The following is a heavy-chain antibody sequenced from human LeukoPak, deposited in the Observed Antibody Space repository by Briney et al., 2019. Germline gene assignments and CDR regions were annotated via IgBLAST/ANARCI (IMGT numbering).Heavy chain of an antibody. CDR2: ISAYNGNT. V-gene: IGHV1-18*01. Sequence: ASVKVSCKASGYTFTSYGISWGRQAPGQGLEWMGWISAYNGNTNYAQKLQGRVTMTTDTSTSTAYMELRSLRSDDTAVYYCARDLKRGYSSGRYSWGTGSSNDYWGQGTLVTVSS. CDR1: GYTFTSYG. D-gene: IGHD6-19*01. J-gene: IGHJ4*02. CDR3: ARDLKRGYSSGRYSWGTGSSNDY.